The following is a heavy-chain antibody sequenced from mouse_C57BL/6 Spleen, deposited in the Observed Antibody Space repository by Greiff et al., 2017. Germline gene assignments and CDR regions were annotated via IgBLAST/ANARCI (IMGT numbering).Heavy chain of an antibody. CDR3: ARRGGVYYDYSWFAY. CDR1: GYTFTSYG. Sequence: VKLMESGAELARPGASVKLSCKASGYTFTSYGISWVKQRTGQGLEWIGEIYPRSGNTYYNEKFKGKATLTADKSSSTAYMELRSLTSEDSAVYFCARRGGVYYDYSWFAYWGQGTLVTVSA. V-gene: IGHV1-81*01. CDR2: IYPRSGNT. J-gene: IGHJ3*01. D-gene: IGHD2-4*01.